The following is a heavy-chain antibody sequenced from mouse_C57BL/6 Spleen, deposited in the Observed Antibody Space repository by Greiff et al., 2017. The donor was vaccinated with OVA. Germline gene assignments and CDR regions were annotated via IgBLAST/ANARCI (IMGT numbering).Heavy chain of an antibody. CDR3: ASDYDYAMDY. J-gene: IGHJ4*01. D-gene: IGHD2-4*01. CDR2: INPGSGGT. Sequence: VQLQQSGAELVRPGTSVKVSCKASGYAFTNYLIEWVKQRPGQGLEWIGVINPGSGGTNYNEKFKGKATLTADKSSSTAYMQLSSLTSEDAAVYFCASDYDYAMDYWGQGTSVTVSS. V-gene: IGHV1-54*01. CDR1: GYAFTNYL.